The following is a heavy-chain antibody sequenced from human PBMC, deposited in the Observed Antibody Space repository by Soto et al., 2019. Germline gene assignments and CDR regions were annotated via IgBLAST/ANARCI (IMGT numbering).Heavy chain of an antibody. D-gene: IGHD1-26*01. J-gene: IGHJ4*02. V-gene: IGHV1-69*06. CDR3: ARGWETVGSTTAFAY. CDR1: GGTFSNYG. CDR2: IIPMFGTP. Sequence: QVQLVQSGAEVKKPGSSVKVSCKASGGTFSNYGFSWVRQAPGQGLEWMGGIIPMFGTPNYAQRFQGRVTITADKSTTTAFMEVRNLKSDDMAVYYCARGWETVGSTTAFAYWGQGTLVTVSS.